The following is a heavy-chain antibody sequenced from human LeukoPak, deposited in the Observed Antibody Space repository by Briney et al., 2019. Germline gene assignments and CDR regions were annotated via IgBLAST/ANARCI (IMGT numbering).Heavy chain of an antibody. Sequence: PGRSLRLSCAASGFTFSSYSMSWVRQAPGRGLEWVSYISSSSSTISYPDSVKGRFTISRDNAKNSLYLQMNNLRAEDTAVYYCARDRCTNGVCYTFAYWGQGTLVTVSS. CDR1: GFTFSSYS. V-gene: IGHV3-48*01. D-gene: IGHD2-8*01. CDR2: ISSSSSTI. CDR3: ARDRCTNGVCYTFAY. J-gene: IGHJ4*02.